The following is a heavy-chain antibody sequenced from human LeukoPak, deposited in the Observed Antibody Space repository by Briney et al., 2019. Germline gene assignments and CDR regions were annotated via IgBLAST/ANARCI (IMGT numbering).Heavy chain of an antibody. D-gene: IGHD2-2*02. CDR2: INCSGSCT. V-gene: IGHV3-20*04. CDR3: ARLGCCSSTSSYMAPGFDY. J-gene: IGHJ4*02. CDR1: GFTFDDYG. Sequence: PGGSLRLSCAASGFTFDDYGMSWVRHAPGKGLEWVSSINCSGSCTDYADSVKGRFTISRDNAKNSLYLQMNSLRSEDTALYYCARLGCCSSTSSYMAPGFDYWGKGTMVTVSS.